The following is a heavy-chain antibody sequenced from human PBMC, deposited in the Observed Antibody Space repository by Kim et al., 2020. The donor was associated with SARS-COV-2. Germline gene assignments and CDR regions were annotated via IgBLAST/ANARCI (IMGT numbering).Heavy chain of an antibody. CDR1: GFTFSSYD. J-gene: IGHJ4*02. D-gene: IGHD6-6*01. CDR2: IGTAGDT. Sequence: GGSLRLSCAASGFTFSSYDMHWVRQATGKGLEWVSAIGTAGDTYYPGSVKGRFTISRENAKNSLYLQMNSLRAGDTAVYYCARSPGQLGGIDYCGQGTLVTVSS. CDR3: ARSPGQLGGIDY. V-gene: IGHV3-13*04.